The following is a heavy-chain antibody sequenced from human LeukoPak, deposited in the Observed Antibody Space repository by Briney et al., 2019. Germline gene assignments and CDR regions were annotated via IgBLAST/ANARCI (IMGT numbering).Heavy chain of an antibody. J-gene: IGHJ4*02. D-gene: IGHD2-2*01. V-gene: IGHV3-30*18. CDR3: AKDVRTEAAAMSY. Sequence: PGGSLRLSCVASGFTFKSYGMHRVRQAPGKGLEGGAVISHDGRNKYYAASVKGRFTISRENSQNTLYLQMNSLRVEDTAVYYCAKDVRTEAAAMSYWGQGSLVIVSS. CDR1: GFTFKSYG. CDR2: ISHDGRNK.